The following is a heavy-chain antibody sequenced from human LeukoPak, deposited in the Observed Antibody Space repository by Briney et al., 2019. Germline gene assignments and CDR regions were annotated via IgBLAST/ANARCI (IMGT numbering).Heavy chain of an antibody. Sequence: ASVKVSCKTSGYTFTDYYLHWVRQAPGQGLEWMGWINPNSGGTSSAQKFQGRVTMTRDTSITTVYMEVAWLTSEDTAIYYCARADRLDGGPYLIGPWGQRTLVTVSS. CDR2: INPNSGGT. J-gene: IGHJ5*02. D-gene: IGHD2-21*01. V-gene: IGHV1-2*02. CDR1: GYTFTDYY. CDR3: ARADRLDGGPYLIGP.